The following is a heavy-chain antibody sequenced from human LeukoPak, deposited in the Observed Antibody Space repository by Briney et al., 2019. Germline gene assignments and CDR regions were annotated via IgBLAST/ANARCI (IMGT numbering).Heavy chain of an antibody. V-gene: IGHV3-7*01. D-gene: IGHD6-6*01. Sequence: PGGSLRLSCAASGFTFSSYWMSWVRQAPGKGLEWVANIKQDGSEKYYVDSVKGRFTISRDNAKNSLYLQMNSLRAEDTAVYYCASKGLAARLQYYYVDVWGKGTTVTVPS. CDR1: GFTFSSYW. CDR2: IKQDGSEK. J-gene: IGHJ6*03. CDR3: ASKGLAARLQYYYVDV.